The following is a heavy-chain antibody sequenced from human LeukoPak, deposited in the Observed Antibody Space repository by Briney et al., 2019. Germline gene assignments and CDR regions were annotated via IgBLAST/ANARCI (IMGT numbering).Heavy chain of an antibody. V-gene: IGHV3-7*01. D-gene: IGHD6-25*01. Sequence: GGSLRLSCAASGFTFSSYWMSWVRQAPGKGLEWVANIKQDGSEKYYADSVKGRFTISRDNSKNTLYLQMNSLRAEDTAVYYCARGLEHPAAGGFDYWGQGTLVTVSS. CDR3: ARGLEHPAAGGFDY. CDR1: GFTFSSYW. J-gene: IGHJ4*02. CDR2: IKQDGSEK.